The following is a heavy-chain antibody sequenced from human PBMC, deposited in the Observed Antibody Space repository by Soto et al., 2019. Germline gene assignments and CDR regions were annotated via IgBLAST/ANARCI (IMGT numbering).Heavy chain of an antibody. V-gene: IGHV4-39*01. CDR3: ARRGRGQQLGWFDP. CDR1: GGSISSSSYY. Sequence: SETLSLTCTVSGGSISSSSYYWGWIRQPPGKGLEWIGSIYYSGSTYYNPSLKSRVTISVDTSKHRFSLKLSSVTAADTAVYYCARRGRGQQLGWFDPWGQGTLVTVSS. J-gene: IGHJ5*02. D-gene: IGHD6-13*01. CDR2: IYYSGST.